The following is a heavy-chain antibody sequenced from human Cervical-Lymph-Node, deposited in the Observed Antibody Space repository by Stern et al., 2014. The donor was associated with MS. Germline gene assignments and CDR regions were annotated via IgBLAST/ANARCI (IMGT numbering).Heavy chain of an antibody. CDR2: IIPIFGST. J-gene: IGHJ5*01. CDR3: ARGAYCGGDCYWGWFDS. CDR1: GGTFSDYA. Sequence: VKLVESGAEVTKPGSSVKVSCKASGGTFSDYAISGVRQAPGQGLAWMGGIIPIFGSTDYAQNFQGRVTITADESTTTAYMDLSSLRSEDTAVYYCARGAYCGGDCYWGWFDSWGQGTLVTVSS. D-gene: IGHD2-21*02. V-gene: IGHV1-69*01.